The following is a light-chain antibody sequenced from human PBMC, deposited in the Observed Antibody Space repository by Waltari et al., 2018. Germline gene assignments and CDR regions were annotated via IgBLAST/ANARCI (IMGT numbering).Light chain of an antibody. Sequence: EIVLTQSPGTLSLSPGERATLSCRASQSVGTSLAWYQQKRGQAPRLIIYGTFSRATGIPDRFIGSGSGTDVSLTISRLEPEDYAVYYCQHYVRLPATFGQGTKVEIK. CDR2: GTF. CDR3: QHYVRLPAT. J-gene: IGKJ1*01. V-gene: IGKV3-20*01. CDR1: QSVGTS.